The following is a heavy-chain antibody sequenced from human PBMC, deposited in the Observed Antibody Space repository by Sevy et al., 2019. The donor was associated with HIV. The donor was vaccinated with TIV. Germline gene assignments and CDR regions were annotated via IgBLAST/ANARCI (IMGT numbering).Heavy chain of an antibody. CDR1: GFTFSTYW. CDR3: ARVGIFEGSVRQFRFIAS. CDR2: INQDGSKK. D-gene: IGHD3-10*01. V-gene: IGHV3-7*01. Sequence: GGSLRLSCAASGFTFSTYWMTWVRQAPGKGLEGGANINQDGSKKNYVDSMKGRFTLSRDNAKNSLNVQMKSLRAEDVAVNYCARVGIFEGSVRQFRFIASCGQGILVTVSS. J-gene: IGHJ4*02.